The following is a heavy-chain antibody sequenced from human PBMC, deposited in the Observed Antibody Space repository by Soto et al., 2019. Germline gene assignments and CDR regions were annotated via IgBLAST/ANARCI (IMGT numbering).Heavy chain of an antibody. CDR2: ITETGGDT. CDR3: TKASSDRHHMDV. Sequence: GGSLRLSCAASGFTFSSYGMHWVRQAPGKGLEWVSTITETGGDTYYTDSVKGRFTVSRDNSKNTLYLQMTSLRAEDTALYYCTKASSDRHHMDVWGQGTTVTVSS. J-gene: IGHJ6*02. CDR1: GFTFSSYG. V-gene: IGHV3-23*01.